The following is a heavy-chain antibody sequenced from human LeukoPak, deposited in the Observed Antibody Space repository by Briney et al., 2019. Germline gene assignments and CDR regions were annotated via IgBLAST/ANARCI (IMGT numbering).Heavy chain of an antibody. CDR1: GFSFSSHW. Sequence: GGSLRLSCAASGFSFSSHWMNWVREATGKGLEWVSSISSDTSYINYADSLKGRFTIARDNAKNSLYLQMNSLRAEDTAVYYCARVGYNTLYNWFDPWGQGTRVTVSS. D-gene: IGHD5-18*01. CDR2: ISSDTSYI. CDR3: ARVGYNTLYNWFDP. J-gene: IGHJ5*02. V-gene: IGHV3-21*06.